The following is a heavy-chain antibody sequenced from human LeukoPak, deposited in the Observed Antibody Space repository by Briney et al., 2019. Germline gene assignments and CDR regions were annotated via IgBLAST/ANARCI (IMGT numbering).Heavy chain of an antibody. V-gene: IGHV4-34*01. D-gene: IGHD6-13*01. CDR2: VHHSGGT. J-gene: IGHJ5*02. Sequence: SETLSLTCAVYGGSFSGYYWTWIRQSPGGGLEWIGQVHHSGGTSYNPPLKSRVTISVDTSKNQFSLKLSSVTAADTAVYYCARVHRYSSSSNWFDPWGQGTLVTVSS. CDR1: GGSFSGYY. CDR3: ARVHRYSSSSNWFDP.